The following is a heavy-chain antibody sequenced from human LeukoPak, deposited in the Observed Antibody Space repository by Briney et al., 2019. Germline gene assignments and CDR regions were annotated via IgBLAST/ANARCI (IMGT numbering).Heavy chain of an antibody. J-gene: IGHJ6*03. D-gene: IGHD3-3*01. CDR3: ARGRITIFGVVKYTYYYYMDV. V-gene: IGHV4-34*01. CDR2: TNHSGST. Sequence: PSETLSLTCAVYGGSFSGYYWSWIRQPPGKGLEWIGETNHSGSTNYNPSLKSRVTISVDTSKNQFSLKLSSVTAADTAVYYCARGRITIFGVVKYTYYYYMDVWGKGTTVTVSS. CDR1: GGSFSGYY.